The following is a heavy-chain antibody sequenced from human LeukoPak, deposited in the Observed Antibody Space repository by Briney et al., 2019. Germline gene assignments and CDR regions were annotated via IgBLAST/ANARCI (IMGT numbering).Heavy chain of an antibody. CDR1: GRSIRSNY. V-gene: IGHV4-4*07. J-gene: IGHJ6*03. D-gene: IGHD6-6*01. CDR3: ARGIAARPSYYYYYVDV. Sequence: SETLSLTCNVSGRSIRSNYWIWIRQPAGKGLEWIGRISPSGSTNYHSSLKSRGTVSIDTAENQFSLKLSSLTAADAAMYYYARGIAARPSYYYYYVDVWGKGTTVTVSS. CDR2: ISPSGST.